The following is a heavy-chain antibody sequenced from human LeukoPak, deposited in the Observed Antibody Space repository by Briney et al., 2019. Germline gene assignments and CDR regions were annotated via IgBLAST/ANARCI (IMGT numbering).Heavy chain of an antibody. J-gene: IGHJ3*02. CDR1: GLTFSSYE. D-gene: IGHD3-22*01. CDR3: ARDSHKFDSSGYYPDAFDI. V-gene: IGHV3-48*03. CDR2: ISSRGSSI. Sequence: GGSLRLSCAASGLTFSSYEMNWVRQAPGKGLEWVSYISSRGSSIYYADSVKGRFTISRDNAKQSLYLQMHSLRAEGTAVYYCARDSHKFDSSGYYPDAFDIWGQGTMVTVSS.